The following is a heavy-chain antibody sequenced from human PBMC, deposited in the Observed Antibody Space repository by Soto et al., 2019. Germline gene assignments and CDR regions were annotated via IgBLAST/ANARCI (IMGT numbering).Heavy chain of an antibody. CDR2: IYYSGST. V-gene: IGHV4-59*01. CDR3: AREYDYYGMDV. Sequence: SETLSLTCTVSGDSISSYYWSWIRQPPGKGLEWIGYIYYSGSTNYNPSLKSRVTISVDTSKNQFSLKLSSVTAADTAVYYCAREYDYYGMDVWGQGTTVTVSS. CDR1: GDSISSYY. J-gene: IGHJ6*02.